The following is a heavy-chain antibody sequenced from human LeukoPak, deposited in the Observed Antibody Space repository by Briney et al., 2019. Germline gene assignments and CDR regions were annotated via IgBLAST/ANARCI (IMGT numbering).Heavy chain of an antibody. J-gene: IGHJ4*02. CDR1: GFTFSSYA. Sequence: GGSLRLSCAASGFTFSSYAMSWVRQAPGKGLEWVSAISGSGGSTYYADSVKGRFTASRDNSKNTLYLQMNSLRAEDTAVYYCAKRSEQWLASDYWGQGTLVTVSS. D-gene: IGHD6-19*01. CDR2: ISGSGGST. CDR3: AKRSEQWLASDY. V-gene: IGHV3-23*01.